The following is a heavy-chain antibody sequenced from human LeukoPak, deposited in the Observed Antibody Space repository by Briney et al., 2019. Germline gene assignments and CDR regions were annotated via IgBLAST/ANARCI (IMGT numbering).Heavy chain of an antibody. CDR3: AKAGSTTRTYNCFDP. D-gene: IGHD2-2*01. CDR2: INGSGSST. J-gene: IGHJ5*02. CDR1: GFTFSSYA. V-gene: IGHV3-23*01. Sequence: GGTLTLTCSASGFTFSSYARSWVRQAPGKGLEWVSDINGSGSSTNYADSVKGRFTISRYDSKHTLHLQMDSLRAEDTAVYSCAKAGSTTRTYNCFDPWGQGTLVTVSS.